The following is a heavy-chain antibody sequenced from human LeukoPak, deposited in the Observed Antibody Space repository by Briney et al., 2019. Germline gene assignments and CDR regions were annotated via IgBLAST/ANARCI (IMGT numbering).Heavy chain of an antibody. D-gene: IGHD2-8*01. Sequence: SETLSLTCTVSGGSISSYYWSWIRQPAGKRLEWIGRIYTSGSTNYNPSLKSRVTISLDTSKNQFSLRLSSLTAADTALYYCARADCTNAVCPFDYWGQGILVTVSS. CDR1: GGSISSYY. J-gene: IGHJ4*02. CDR3: ARADCTNAVCPFDY. CDR2: IYTSGST. V-gene: IGHV4-4*07.